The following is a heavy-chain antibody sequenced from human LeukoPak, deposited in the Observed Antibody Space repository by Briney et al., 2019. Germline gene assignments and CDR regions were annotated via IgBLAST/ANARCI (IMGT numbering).Heavy chain of an antibody. D-gene: IGHD2-2*01. CDR1: GYTFTSYY. V-gene: IGHV1-46*01. J-gene: IGHJ4*02. CDR3: ARVNVVVPALDY. Sequence: GASVKVSCKASGYTFTSYYMHWVRQAPGQGLEWMGIINPSGGSTSYAQKSQGRVTMTRDTSTSTVYMELSSLRSEDTAVYYCARVNVVVPALDYWGQGTLVTVSS. CDR2: INPSGGST.